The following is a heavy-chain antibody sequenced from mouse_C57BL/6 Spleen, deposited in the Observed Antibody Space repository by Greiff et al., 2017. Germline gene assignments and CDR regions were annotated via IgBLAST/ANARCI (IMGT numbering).Heavy chain of an antibody. CDR1: GYAFSSSW. V-gene: IGHV1-82*01. Sequence: QVQLKESGPELVKPGASVKISCKASGYAFSSSWMNWVKQRPGKGLEWIGRIYPGDGDTNYNGKFKGKATLTADKSSSTAYMQLSSLTYEDSAVYFCARYRDGYYTFDYWGQGTTLTVSS. CDR2: IYPGDGDT. D-gene: IGHD2-3*01. CDR3: ARYRDGYYTFDY. J-gene: IGHJ2*01.